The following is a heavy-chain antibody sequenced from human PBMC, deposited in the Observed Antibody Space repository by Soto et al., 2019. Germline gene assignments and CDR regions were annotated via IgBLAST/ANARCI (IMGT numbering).Heavy chain of an antibody. CDR3: ATTEDYFDY. J-gene: IGHJ4*02. V-gene: IGHV4-59*11. CDR1: GGSISSHY. Sequence: QVQLQESGPGLVRPSETLSLTCTVSGGSISSHYWSWVRQAPGQGLEWIGHIYYRGSTKYNPSLKSRGTISVDTSKNQFSLKLNSVTAADTAVYFCATTEDYFDYWGQGTLVTVSS. CDR2: IYYRGST.